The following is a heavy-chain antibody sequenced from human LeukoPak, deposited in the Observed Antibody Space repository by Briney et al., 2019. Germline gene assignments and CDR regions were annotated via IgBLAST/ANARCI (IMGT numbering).Heavy chain of an antibody. CDR3: ARDGKAVAVAFDI. Sequence: PGGSLRLSCAVSGFTLSDHYMSWIRQAPGKGLEWVSYIGSSGRTIYYADSVKGRFTISRDNAKNSLYLQMNSPRAEDTAVYYCARDGKAVAVAFDIWGQGTMVTVPS. D-gene: IGHD6-19*01. V-gene: IGHV3-11*04. CDR2: IGSSGRTI. CDR1: GFTLSDHY. J-gene: IGHJ3*02.